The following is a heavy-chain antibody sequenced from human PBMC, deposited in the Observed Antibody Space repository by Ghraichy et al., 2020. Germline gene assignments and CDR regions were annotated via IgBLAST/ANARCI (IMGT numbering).Heavy chain of an antibody. CDR2: ISYDGSNK. CDR1: GFTFSSYG. J-gene: IGHJ4*02. V-gene: IGHV3-30*18. D-gene: IGHD2-15*01. CDR3: AKEPSFQGYCSGGSCHFVY. Sequence: GGSLRLSCAASGFTFSSYGMHWVRQAPGKGLEWVAVISYDGSNKYYADSVKGRFTISRDNSKNTLYLQMNSLRAEDTAVYYCAKEPSFQGYCSGGSCHFVYWGQGTLVTVSS.